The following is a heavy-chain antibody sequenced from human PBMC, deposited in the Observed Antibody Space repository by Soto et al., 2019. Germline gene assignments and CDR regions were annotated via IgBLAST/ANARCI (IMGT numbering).Heavy chain of an antibody. CDR2: ITGDGSTT. V-gene: IGHV3-74*01. J-gene: IGHJ4*02. D-gene: IGHD6-19*01. CDR3: ARGYSSGSLYYFDY. Sequence: PGGSLRLSCAASGLTFSSYWMHWVRQAPGEGLAWVSSITGDGSTTSYADSVKGRFTISRDNSKNTLYLQMNSLRAEDTAVYYCARGYSSGSLYYFDYWGKGTLVTVST. CDR1: GLTFSSYW.